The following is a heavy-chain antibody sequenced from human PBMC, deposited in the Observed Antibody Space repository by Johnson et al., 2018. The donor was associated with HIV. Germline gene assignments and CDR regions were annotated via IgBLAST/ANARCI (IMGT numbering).Heavy chain of an antibody. CDR1: GFTFSSYA. J-gene: IGHJ3*01. V-gene: IGHV3-30*04. Sequence: QVQLVESGGGVVQPGRSLRLSCAASGFTFSSYAMHWVRQAPGKGLEWVAVVSYDGSNQFYADSVKGRFTISRDNSKNTLFLEMNSLRAEDTAVYYCAKARDATRQTDALDVWGQGTMVTVSS. CDR3: AKARDATRQTDALDV. CDR2: VSYDGSNQ.